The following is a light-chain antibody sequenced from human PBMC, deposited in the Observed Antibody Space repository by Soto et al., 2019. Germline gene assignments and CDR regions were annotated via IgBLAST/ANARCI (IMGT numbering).Light chain of an antibody. J-gene: IGLJ1*01. Sequence: QSVLTQPASVSGSPGQSITISCTGTSSDVGAYNFVSWYQQHPGKASKLMISEVGNRPSGVSNRFSGSKSGNTASLTISGLQAEDEADYYCSSYTGSSTYVFGTGTKVTVL. V-gene: IGLV2-14*01. CDR1: SSDVGAYNF. CDR2: EVG. CDR3: SSYTGSSTYV.